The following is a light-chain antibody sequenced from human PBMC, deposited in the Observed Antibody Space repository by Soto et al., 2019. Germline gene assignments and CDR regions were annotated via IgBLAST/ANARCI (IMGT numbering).Light chain of an antibody. Sequence: QSALTQPASVSGSPGQSITISCTGTSSDVGSYNLVSWYQQHPGKAPKLMIYEGSQRPSGVSNRFSGSKSGNTASLTISELQAEDEADYYCCSYAGSSTLVFGGGTKLTVL. CDR2: EGS. CDR3: CSYAGSSTLV. CDR1: SSDVGSYNL. V-gene: IGLV2-23*01. J-gene: IGLJ2*01.